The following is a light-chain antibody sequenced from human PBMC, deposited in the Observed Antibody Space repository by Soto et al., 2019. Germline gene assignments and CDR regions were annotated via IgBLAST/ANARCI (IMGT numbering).Light chain of an antibody. CDR3: QQYYSTPYT. CDR1: PSVLYSSNNKNY. Sequence: DIVMTQSPDSLAVSLGERATINCKSSPSVLYSSNNKNYLAWYQQKPGQPPKLLIYWASTRESGVPDRFSGSGSGTDFTLTISSLQAEDVAVYYCQQYYSTPYTFGQGTKVEIK. J-gene: IGKJ2*01. V-gene: IGKV4-1*01. CDR2: WAS.